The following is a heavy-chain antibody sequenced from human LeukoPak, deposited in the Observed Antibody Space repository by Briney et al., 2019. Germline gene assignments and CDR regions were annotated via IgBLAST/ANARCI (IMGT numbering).Heavy chain of an antibody. D-gene: IGHD7-27*01. CDR3: TTGNWGSFSY. CDR2: IKSKTDGGTT. V-gene: IGHV3-15*01. Sequence: KSGGSLRLSCAASGFTFSNYAMNWVRQAPGKGLEWVGRIKSKTDGGTTDYAAPVKGRFTISRDDSKHTLYLQVNSLKTEDTAVYYCTTGNWGSFSYWGQGTLVTVSS. CDR1: GFTFSNYA. J-gene: IGHJ4*02.